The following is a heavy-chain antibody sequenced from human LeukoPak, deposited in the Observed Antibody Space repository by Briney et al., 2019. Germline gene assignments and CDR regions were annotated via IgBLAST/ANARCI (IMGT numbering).Heavy chain of an antibody. V-gene: IGHV4-59*01. D-gene: IGHD2-2*02. CDR2: IYYSGSS. CDR3: ARDNIYCSSTSCYNYYYYGMDV. CDR1: GGSISSYY. Sequence: SETLSLTCTVSGGSISSYYWSWIRQPPGKGLEWIGYIYYSGSSNYNPSLKSRVTISVDTSKNQFSLKLSSVTAADTAVYYCARDNIYCSSTSCYNYYYYGMDVWGQGTTVTVSS. J-gene: IGHJ6*02.